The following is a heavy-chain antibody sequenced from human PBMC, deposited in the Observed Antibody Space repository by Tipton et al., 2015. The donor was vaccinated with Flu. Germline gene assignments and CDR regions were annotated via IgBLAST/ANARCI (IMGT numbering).Heavy chain of an antibody. V-gene: IGHV5-51*01. Sequence: QLVQSGGEEKEPGESLKISCKGSGYSFTSYYIAWVRQMPGRGLEWMGGIYPGDSDTRYSPSLEGQVTISVDKSISTAYLQWTSLKASDTAIYYCAKSRSPAVDAFDIWGQGTVVSVSA. D-gene: IGHD6-13*01. J-gene: IGHJ3*02. CDR1: GYSFTSYY. CDR3: AKSRSPAVDAFDI. CDR2: IYPGDSDT.